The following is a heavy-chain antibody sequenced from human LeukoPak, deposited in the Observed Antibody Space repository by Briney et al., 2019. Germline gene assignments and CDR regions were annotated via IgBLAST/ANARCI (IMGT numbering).Heavy chain of an antibody. J-gene: IGHJ3*02. Sequence: GGSLRLSCAASGFTFSSYWMSWVRQAPGKGLEWVSVIYSGGSTYYADSVKGRFTISRDNSKNTLYLQMNSLRAEDTAVYYCARDHYYDSRGQDAFDIWGQGTMVTVSS. CDR2: IYSGGST. V-gene: IGHV3-66*01. D-gene: IGHD3-22*01. CDR3: ARDHYYDSRGQDAFDI. CDR1: GFTFSSYW.